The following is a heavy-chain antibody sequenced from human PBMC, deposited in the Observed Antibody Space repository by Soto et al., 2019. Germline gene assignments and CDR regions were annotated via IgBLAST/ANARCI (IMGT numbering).Heavy chain of an antibody. CDR2: LRPDNGGT. CDR3: ARDLCPLGSGSPCPTFGMDV. D-gene: IGHD3-10*01. J-gene: IGHJ6*02. CDR1: GYTFTGHY. Sequence: QVQLVQSGAEVKPPGASAKVSCKASGYTFTGHYMHWVRQVSGRRLEFLGWLRPDNGGTYYAPKFQGRVTFTRDTSNTIAYMEMSGLHSDDTAVYFCARDLCPLGSGSPCPTFGMDVWGQGTTVAVTS. V-gene: IGHV1-2*02.